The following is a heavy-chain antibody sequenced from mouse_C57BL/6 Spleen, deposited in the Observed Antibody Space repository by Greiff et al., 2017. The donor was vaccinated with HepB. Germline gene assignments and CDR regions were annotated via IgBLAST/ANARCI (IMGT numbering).Heavy chain of an antibody. D-gene: IGHD3-2*02. J-gene: IGHJ4*01. CDR3: ARTVRGAMDY. CDR2: ISSGSSTI. CDR1: GFTFSDYG. V-gene: IGHV5-17*01. Sequence: EVKLMESGGGLVKPGGSLKLSCAASGFTFSDYGMHWVRQAPEKGLEWVAYISSGSSTIYYADTVKGRFTISRDNAKNTLFLQMTSLRSEDTAMYYCARTVRGAMDYWGQGTSVTVSS.